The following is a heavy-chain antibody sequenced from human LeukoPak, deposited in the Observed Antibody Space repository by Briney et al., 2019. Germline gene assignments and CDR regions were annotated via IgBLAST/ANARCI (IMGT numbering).Heavy chain of an antibody. Sequence: KTGGSLRLSCAASGFTFSSYSMNWVRQAPGKGLEWVSSISSSSSYIYYADSVKGRFTISRDNAKNSLYLQMNSLRAEDTAVCYCARGVAVAGDAFDIWGQGTMVTVSS. D-gene: IGHD6-19*01. CDR1: GFTFSSYS. CDR2: ISSSSSYI. CDR3: ARGVAVAGDAFDI. V-gene: IGHV3-21*01. J-gene: IGHJ3*02.